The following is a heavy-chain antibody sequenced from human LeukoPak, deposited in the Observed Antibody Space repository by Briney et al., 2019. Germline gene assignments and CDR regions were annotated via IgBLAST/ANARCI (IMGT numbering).Heavy chain of an antibody. D-gene: IGHD3-10*01. V-gene: IGHV1-18*04. CDR1: GYTFTGYY. Sequence: ASVKVSCKASGYTFTGYYMHWVRQAPGQGLEWMGWISAYNGNTNYAQKLQGRVTMTTDTSTSTAYMELRSLRSDDTAVYYCARDDGSGSHDYWGQGTLVTVSS. CDR3: ARDDGSGSHDY. CDR2: ISAYNGNT. J-gene: IGHJ4*02.